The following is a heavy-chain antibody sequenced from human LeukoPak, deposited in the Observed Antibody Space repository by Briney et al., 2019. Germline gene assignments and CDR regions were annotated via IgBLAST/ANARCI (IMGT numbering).Heavy chain of an antibody. V-gene: IGHV3-21*01. Sequence: GGSLRLSCAASRFTFSSYSMNWVRQAPGKGLEWVSSISSSSSYIYYADSVKGRFTISRDNAKNSLYLQMDSLRAEDTAVYYGARNLGEIVVVPAAPYYDYWGQGTLVTVSS. J-gene: IGHJ4*02. CDR2: ISSSSSYI. CDR3: ARNLGEIVVVPAAPYYDY. CDR1: RFTFSSYS. D-gene: IGHD2-2*01.